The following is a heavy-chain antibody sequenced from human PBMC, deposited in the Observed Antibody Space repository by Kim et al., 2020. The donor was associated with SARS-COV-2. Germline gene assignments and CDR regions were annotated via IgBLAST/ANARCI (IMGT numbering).Heavy chain of an antibody. V-gene: IGHV3-74*01. CDR2: INSDGSST. J-gene: IGHJ4*02. CDR3: ARGPYYDILTGYYPY. D-gene: IGHD3-9*01. Sequence: GGSLRLSCAASGFTFSSYWMHWVRQAPGKGLVWVSRINSDGSSTSYADSVKGRFTISRDNAKNTLYLQMNSLRAEDTAVYYCARGPYYDILTGYYPYWGQGTLVTVSS. CDR1: GFTFSSYW.